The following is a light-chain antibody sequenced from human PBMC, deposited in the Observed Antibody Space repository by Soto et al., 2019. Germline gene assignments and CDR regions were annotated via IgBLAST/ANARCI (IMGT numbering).Light chain of an antibody. Sequence: EIVLTQSPATLSLSPGERATISCRASQSVSSYLAWYQQKPGKAPRLLIYDASNRATGIPARFSGSGSGTDFTLTISSLEPEDFAVYYCQQRSNWPRITFGGGTKVEIK. CDR3: QQRSNWPRIT. CDR1: QSVSSY. V-gene: IGKV3-11*01. J-gene: IGKJ4*01. CDR2: DAS.